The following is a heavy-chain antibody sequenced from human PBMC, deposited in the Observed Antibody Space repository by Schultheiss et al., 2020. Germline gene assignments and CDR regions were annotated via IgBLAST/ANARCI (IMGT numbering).Heavy chain of an antibody. D-gene: IGHD6-13*01. CDR1: GFTFSSYW. CDR2: IKQDGSEK. CDR3: ARVRRGSWYSPPDYGMDV. J-gene: IGHJ6*02. V-gene: IGHV3-7*03. Sequence: GGSLRLSCAASGFTFSSYWMSWVRQAPGKGLEWVANIKQDGSEKYYVDSVKGRFTISRDNAKNSLYLQMNSLRAEDTAVYYCARVRRGSWYSPPDYGMDVWGQGTTVTVSS.